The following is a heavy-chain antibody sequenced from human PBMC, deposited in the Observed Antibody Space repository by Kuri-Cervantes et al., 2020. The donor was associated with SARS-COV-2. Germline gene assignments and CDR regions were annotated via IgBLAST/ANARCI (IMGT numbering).Heavy chain of an antibody. CDR3: AREMATIFSYDY. D-gene: IGHD5-24*01. Sequence: SLKISCAASGFTFDDYAMHWVRQAPGKGLEWVSGISWNSGSIGYADSVKGRFTISRDNAKNSLYLQMNSLRAEDTALYYCAREMATIFSYDYWGQGTLVTVSS. CDR1: GFTFDDYA. J-gene: IGHJ4*02. V-gene: IGHV3-9*01. CDR2: ISWNSGSI.